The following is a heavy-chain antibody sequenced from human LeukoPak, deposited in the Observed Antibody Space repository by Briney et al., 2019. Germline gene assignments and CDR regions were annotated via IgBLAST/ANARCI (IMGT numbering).Heavy chain of an antibody. CDR1: GFTFSSYG. Sequence: GGSLRLSCAASGFTFSSYGMHWVRQAPGKGLEWVAVIWYDGSNKYYADSVKGRFTISRDNSKNTLYLQVNSLRAEDTAVYYCARGFLHSSSSISELSYFDYWGQGTLVTVSS. CDR2: IWYDGSNK. CDR3: ARGFLHSSSSISELSYFDY. V-gene: IGHV3-33*01. J-gene: IGHJ4*02. D-gene: IGHD6-13*01.